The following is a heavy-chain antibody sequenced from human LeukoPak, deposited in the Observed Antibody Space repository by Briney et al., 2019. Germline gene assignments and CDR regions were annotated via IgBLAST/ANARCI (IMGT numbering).Heavy chain of an antibody. V-gene: IGHV3-23*01. Sequence: GGSLRLSCAASGFTSSRYGMTWVRQAPGEGLEWVSVISTGGDITYYADSVKGRFTISRDNSKNTLYLQMNSLRAEDTAVYYCARDIGYCSGGSCYYPVTPGYWGQGTLVTVSS. CDR3: ARDIGYCSGGSCYYPVTPGY. D-gene: IGHD2-15*01. J-gene: IGHJ4*02. CDR2: ISTGGDIT. CDR1: GFTSSRYG.